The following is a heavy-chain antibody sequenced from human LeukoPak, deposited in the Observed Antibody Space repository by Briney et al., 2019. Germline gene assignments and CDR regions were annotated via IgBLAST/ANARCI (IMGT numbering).Heavy chain of an antibody. D-gene: IGHD6-13*01. CDR2: IYPGDSDT. Sequence: HGESLKISCKGSGYSFTSYRIGWVRQMPGKGLEWMGIIYPGDSDTRYSPSFRGQVTMSADKSISTAHLQWSSLKASDTAMYYCATKTGATPGTGNFDYWGQGTLVTVSS. CDR1: GYSFTSYR. J-gene: IGHJ4*02. CDR3: ATKTGATPGTGNFDY. V-gene: IGHV5-51*01.